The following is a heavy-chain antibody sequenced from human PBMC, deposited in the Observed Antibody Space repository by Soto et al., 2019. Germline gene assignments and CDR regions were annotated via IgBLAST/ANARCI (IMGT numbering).Heavy chain of an antibody. J-gene: IGHJ4*02. CDR1: GFPFRDYA. V-gene: IGHV3-30*18. D-gene: IGHD3-10*01. CDR2: ISFDGSNT. CDR3: AKALRGGCDY. Sequence: HVQLVESGGGVVQPGRSLRLSCAASGFPFRDYAMHWVRQVPGKGLEWVAVISFDGSNTYYADSVKGRFTVSRDNSKHTLSLQMSSLRSDDTALYYCAKALRGGCDYWGQGALVTVSS.